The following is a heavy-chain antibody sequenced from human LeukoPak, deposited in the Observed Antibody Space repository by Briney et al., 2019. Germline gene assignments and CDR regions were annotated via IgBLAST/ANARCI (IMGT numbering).Heavy chain of an antibody. J-gene: IGHJ3*02. CDR3: AKQYSGGWSDAFDI. Sequence: PSQTLSLTCTVSGASISSGEYYWSWIRQPAGKGLEWIGRIYTSGSTNYNPSLKSRVTMSGDTSKNQFSLKLSSVTAADTAVYYCAKQYSGGWSDAFDIWGQGTMVTVSS. D-gene: IGHD6-19*01. CDR1: GASISSGEYY. V-gene: IGHV4-61*02. CDR2: IYTSGST.